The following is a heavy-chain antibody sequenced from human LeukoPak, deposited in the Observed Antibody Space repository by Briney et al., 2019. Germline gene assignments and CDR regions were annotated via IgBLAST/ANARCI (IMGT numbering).Heavy chain of an antibody. Sequence: PSQTLSLTCTVSGGSISSGDYYWSWIRQPPGKGLEWIGYIYYSGSTYYNPSLKSRVTISVDTSKNQFSLKLSSVTAADTAVYYCARVPLRFGELAPIDYWGQGTLVTVSS. V-gene: IGHV4-30-4*01. CDR2: IYYSGST. CDR3: ARVPLRFGELAPIDY. J-gene: IGHJ4*02. CDR1: GGSISSGDYY. D-gene: IGHD3-10*01.